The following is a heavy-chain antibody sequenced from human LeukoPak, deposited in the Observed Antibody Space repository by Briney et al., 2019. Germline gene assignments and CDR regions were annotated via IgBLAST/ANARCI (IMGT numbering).Heavy chain of an antibody. CDR2: IYYSGST. CDR1: GGSISSSSYY. V-gene: IGHV4-39*01. D-gene: IGHD6-6*01. CDR3: ARGGLWGSSNYFDY. J-gene: IGHJ4*02. Sequence: PSETLSLTCTVSGGSISSSSYYWGWIRQPPGKGLEWIGSIYYSGSTYYNPSLKSRVTISVDTSKNQFSLKLSSVTAADTAVYYCARGGLWGSSNYFDYWGQGTLVTVSS.